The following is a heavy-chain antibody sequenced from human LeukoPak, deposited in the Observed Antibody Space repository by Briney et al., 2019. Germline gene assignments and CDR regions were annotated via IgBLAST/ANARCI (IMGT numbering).Heavy chain of an antibody. CDR3: ARSVGDHVYYFDY. CDR2: ISYDGSNK. CDR1: GFTFSSYA. V-gene: IGHV3-30-3*01. J-gene: IGHJ4*02. D-gene: IGHD2-21*01. Sequence: GGSLRLSCAASGFTFSSYAMHWVRQAPGKGLEWVAVISYDGSNKYYADSVKGRFTISRDNSKNTLYLQMNSLRAEDTAVYYCARSVGDHVYYFDYWGQGTLVTVSS.